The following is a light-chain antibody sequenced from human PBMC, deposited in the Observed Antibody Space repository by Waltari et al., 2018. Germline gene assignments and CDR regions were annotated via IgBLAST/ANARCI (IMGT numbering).Light chain of an antibody. CDR2: GAS. CDR3: QENNNWPPVWT. Sequence: EIVLTQPPATLSVSPGERVTLSCRASQSVSSNLAWYQQKPGQAPRLLIYGASTRATGIPARFSGSGSGTEFTLAISSLQSEDFAVYFCQENNNWPPVWTFGQGTNVEIK. V-gene: IGKV3-15*01. CDR1: QSVSSN. J-gene: IGKJ1*01.